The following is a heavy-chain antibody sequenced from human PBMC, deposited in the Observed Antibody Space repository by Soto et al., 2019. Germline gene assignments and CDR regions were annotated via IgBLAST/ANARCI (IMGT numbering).Heavy chain of an antibody. CDR3: AIHQYYYYYMDV. J-gene: IGHJ6*03. CDR1: GGSITNFY. CDR2: IYYSGST. V-gene: IGHV4-59*08. Sequence: SETLSLTCTVSGGSITNFYWSWIRQPPGKGLEWIGYIYYSGSTSYNPSLKSRVTISVDTTKNQFSLKLSSVTAADTAVYYCAIHQYYYYYMDVWGKGTTVTVSS.